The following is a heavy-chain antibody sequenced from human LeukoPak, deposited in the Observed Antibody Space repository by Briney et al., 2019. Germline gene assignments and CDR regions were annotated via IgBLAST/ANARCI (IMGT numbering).Heavy chain of an antibody. Sequence: PGGSLRLSCAASGFTVSNSYMTWVRQAPGRGPEWVSTIYGGGNTYYADSVKGRFTISRDSSKNILYLQMNSLRAEDTAVYYCARAVSDDYAAYWGQGALVTVSS. CDR2: IYGGGNT. D-gene: IGHD4-17*01. CDR3: ARAVSDDYAAY. J-gene: IGHJ4*02. V-gene: IGHV3-53*01. CDR1: GFTVSNSY.